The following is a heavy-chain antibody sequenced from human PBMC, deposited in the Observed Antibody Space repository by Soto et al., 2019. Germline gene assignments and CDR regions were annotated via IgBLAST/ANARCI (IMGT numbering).Heavy chain of an antibody. V-gene: IGHV1-8*01. CDR2: MNPNSGNT. J-gene: IGHJ4*02. D-gene: IGHD6-19*01. Sequence: GASVKVSCKASGYTFTSYDINWVRQATGQGLEWMGWMNPNSGNTSYAQKFQGRVMMTGNNSMSTAYMELSSLRSEDTAVYYCARASAVAGSYYFDYWGQGTLVTVSS. CDR3: ARASAVAGSYYFDY. CDR1: GYTFTSYD.